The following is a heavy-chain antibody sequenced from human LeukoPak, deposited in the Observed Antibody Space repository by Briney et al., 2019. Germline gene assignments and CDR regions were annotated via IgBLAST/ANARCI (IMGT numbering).Heavy chain of an antibody. CDR3: ARLSADSSSSRGFDY. CDR1: GASISSYC. D-gene: IGHD2-2*01. Sequence: SETLSLTCTVSGASISSYCWTWIQQPAGKGLEWIGRIYTSGSTNYNPSLKSRVAMSVDTSKNQFSLKLSSVTAADTAVYYCARLSADSSSSRGFDYWGQGTLVTVSS. J-gene: IGHJ4*02. V-gene: IGHV4-4*07. CDR2: IYTSGST.